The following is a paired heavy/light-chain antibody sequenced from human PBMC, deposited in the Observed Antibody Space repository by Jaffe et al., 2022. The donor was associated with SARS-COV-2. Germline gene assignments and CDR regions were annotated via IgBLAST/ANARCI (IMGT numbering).Heavy chain of an antibody. V-gene: IGHV7-4-1*02. CDR2: INTDTGNP. Sequence: QVQLVQSGSELKKPGASVKVSCQASGYRFNTFAMNWVRQAPGQGLEWMGWINTDTGNPTYAQGFAGRFVFSLDTSVSTAYLQITSLQAEDTAVYFCARGDGSCTSGSCFYGYWGRGTLVTVSS. CDR3: ARGDGSCTSGSCFYGY. D-gene: IGHD2-15*01. J-gene: IGHJ4*02. CDR1: GYRFNTFA.
Light chain of an antibody. J-gene: IGLJ3*02. CDR1: TGAVTLGHY. V-gene: IGLV7-43*01. CDR3: LLYYGGARM. Sequence: QTVVTQEPSLTVSPGGTVTLTCASSTGAVTLGHYPNWFQQKPGQAPRSLIYSTGTKHSWTPARFSGSLLGDKAVLTLSGVLPEDEADYYCLLYYGGARMFGGGTKLTVL. CDR2: STG.